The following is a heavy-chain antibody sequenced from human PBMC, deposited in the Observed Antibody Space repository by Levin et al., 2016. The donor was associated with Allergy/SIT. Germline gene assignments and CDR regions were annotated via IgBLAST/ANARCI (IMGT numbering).Heavy chain of an antibody. D-gene: IGHD6-19*01. J-gene: IGHJ1*01. CDR2: ISYDGSNK. Sequence: GESLKISCAASGFTFSSYGMHWVRQAPGKGLEWVAVISYDGSNKYYADSVKGRFTISRDNSKNTLYLQMNSLRAEDTAVYYCAKDRRLRTVAGPAFFQHWGQGTLVTVSS. CDR3: AKDRRLRTVAGPAFFQH. CDR1: GFTFSSYG. V-gene: IGHV3-30*18.